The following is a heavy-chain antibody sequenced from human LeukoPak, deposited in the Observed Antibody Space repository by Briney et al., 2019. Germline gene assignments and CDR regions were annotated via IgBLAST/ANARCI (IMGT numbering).Heavy chain of an antibody. Sequence: PGGSLRLSCAASGFTFSSHAMSWVRQAPGKGLDWVSAISGSGGSTYYADSVKGRFTISRDNSKNTLYLQMNSLRAEDTAVYYCAKDFTANYDFWSGYPHWGQGTLVTVSS. CDR1: GFTFSSHA. CDR3: AKDFTANYDFWSGYPH. D-gene: IGHD3-3*01. J-gene: IGHJ4*02. V-gene: IGHV3-23*01. CDR2: ISGSGGST.